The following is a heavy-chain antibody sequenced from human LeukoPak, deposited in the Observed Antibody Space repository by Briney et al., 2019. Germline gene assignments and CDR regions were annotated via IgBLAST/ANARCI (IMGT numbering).Heavy chain of an antibody. CDR2: IYYSGST. CDR1: GGSISSGGYY. D-gene: IGHD6-19*01. Sequence: SETLSLTCTVSGGSISSGGYYWSWIRQHPGKGLEWIGYIYYSGSTYHNPSLKSRVTISVDTSKNQFSLKLSSVTAADTAFYYCARDPKSAVAADWFDPWGQGTLVTVSS. CDR3: ARDPKSAVAADWFDP. J-gene: IGHJ5*01. V-gene: IGHV4-31*03.